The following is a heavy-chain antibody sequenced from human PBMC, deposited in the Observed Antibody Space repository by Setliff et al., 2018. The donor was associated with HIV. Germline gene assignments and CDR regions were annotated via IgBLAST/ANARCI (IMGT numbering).Heavy chain of an antibody. CDR3: AQGSRQLTIFGVVFKTNYYFMDV. V-gene: IGHV4-34*01. J-gene: IGHJ6*03. D-gene: IGHD3-3*01. CDR1: GGSFSGYY. Sequence: PSETLSLTCAVYGGSFSGYYWGWIRQPPGKGLEWIGEINHDRTTNYNPSLKSRVTISVDTSKNQFSLTLNSVTAADTAVYYCAQGSRQLTIFGVVFKTNYYFMDVWGKGTAVTV. CDR2: INHDRTT.